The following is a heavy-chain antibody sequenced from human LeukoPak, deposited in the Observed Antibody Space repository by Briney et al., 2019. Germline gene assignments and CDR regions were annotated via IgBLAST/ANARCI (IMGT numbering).Heavy chain of an antibody. CDR3: AKESSSHLYYFDY. V-gene: IGHV3-23*01. J-gene: IGHJ4*02. CDR1: GFTFSSYA. D-gene: IGHD6-13*01. Sequence: GGSLSLSCAASGFTFSSYAMSWVRQAPGKGLEWVSAISGSGGSTYYADSVKGRFTISRDNSKNTLYLQMNSLRAEDTAVYFCAKESSSHLYYFDYWGQGTLVTVSS. CDR2: ISGSGGST.